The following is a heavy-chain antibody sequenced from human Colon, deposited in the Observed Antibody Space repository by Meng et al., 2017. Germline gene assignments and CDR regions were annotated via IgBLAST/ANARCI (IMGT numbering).Heavy chain of an antibody. CDR1: GFTFSTYW. J-gene: IGHJ4*02. CDR3: ASQYCSGGSCYDY. D-gene: IGHD2-15*01. V-gene: IGHV3-7*01. CDR2: IKQNGSEK. Sequence: GSLQISCAASGFTFSTYWMNWVRQAPGKGLEWVANIKQNGSEKYYVDSVKGRFTISRDNAKNSLYLQMNSLRAEETAVYYCASQYCSGGSCYDYWGQGTLVTVSS.